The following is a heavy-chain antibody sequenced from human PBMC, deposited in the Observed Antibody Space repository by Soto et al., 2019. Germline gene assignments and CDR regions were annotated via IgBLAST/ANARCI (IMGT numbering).Heavy chain of an antibody. CDR3: AKDQKMEMIVVVIIPDAFDI. CDR2: ISGSGGST. J-gene: IGHJ3*02. CDR1: GFTFSSYA. Sequence: GGSLRLSCAASGFTFSSYAMSWVRQAPGKGLEWVSAISGSGGSTYYADSVKGRFTISRDNSKNTLYLQMNSLRAEDTAVYYCAKDQKMEMIVVVIIPDAFDIWGQGTMVTVSS. V-gene: IGHV3-23*01. D-gene: IGHD3-22*01.